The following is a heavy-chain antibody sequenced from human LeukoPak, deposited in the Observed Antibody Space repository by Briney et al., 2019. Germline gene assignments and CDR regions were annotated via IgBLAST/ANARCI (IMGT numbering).Heavy chain of an antibody. D-gene: IGHD6-19*01. J-gene: IGHJ4*02. CDR3: ARDGTFNIAVAEYFDY. V-gene: IGHV1-69*05. CDR1: GGTFSIYA. Sequence: SVKVSCNASGGTFSIYAISWVRQAPGQGLEWMGRIIPIFGTANYAQKFQGRVTITTDESTSTAYMELSSLRSEDTAVYYCARDGTFNIAVAEYFDYWGQGTLVSVSS. CDR2: IIPIFGTA.